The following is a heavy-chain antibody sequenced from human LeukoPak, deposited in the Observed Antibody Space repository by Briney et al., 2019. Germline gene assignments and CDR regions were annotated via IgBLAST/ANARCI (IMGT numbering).Heavy chain of an antibody. Sequence: PGGSLRLSCAASGFTFSSYGMHWVRQAPGKGLEWVAFIRYDGSNKYYADSVKGRFTISRDNSKNTLYLRMNSLRAEDTAVYYCAKVGAPAGSNAFDIWGQGTMVTVSS. J-gene: IGHJ3*02. CDR2: IRYDGSNK. CDR1: GFTFSSYG. CDR3: AKVGAPAGSNAFDI. D-gene: IGHD3-10*01. V-gene: IGHV3-30*02.